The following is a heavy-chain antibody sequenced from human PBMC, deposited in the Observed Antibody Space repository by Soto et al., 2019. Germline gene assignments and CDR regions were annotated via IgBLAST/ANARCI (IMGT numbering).Heavy chain of an antibody. CDR1: GGTFDNFI. CDR2: IVPMLGTP. D-gene: IGHD1-7*01. Sequence: QVQLVQSGAVVKEPGSSVRVSCKASGGTFDNFIMNWVRQSPGQGLEWIGGIVPMLGTPTYAEKFKGRVPIPATASPSAMYLEVTTLRSEHTAIYYCARNGTNSTPLRQYSGMDVWGQGTTVTVYS. V-gene: IGHV1-69*01. CDR3: ARNGTNSTPLRQYSGMDV. J-gene: IGHJ6*02.